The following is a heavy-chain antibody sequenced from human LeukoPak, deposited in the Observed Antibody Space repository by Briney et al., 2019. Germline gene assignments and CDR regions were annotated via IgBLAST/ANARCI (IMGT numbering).Heavy chain of an antibody. Sequence: PGGCLRLSCAASGFIFSEYYTSSIRHAPGKGLEWGSYISNSDTTIFYAESLRRRFTISRDIAKSSLYLQQHSLSAQHTPVFFFARVNWAHGSGWTYNWFDRWGQGALVTVSA. CDR1: GFIFSEYY. V-gene: IGHV3-11*04. CDR3: ARVNWAHGSGWTYNWFDR. CDR2: ISNSDTTI. D-gene: IGHD6-19*01. J-gene: IGHJ5*02.